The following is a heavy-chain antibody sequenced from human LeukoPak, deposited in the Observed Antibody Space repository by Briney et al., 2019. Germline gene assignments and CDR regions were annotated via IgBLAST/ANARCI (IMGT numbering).Heavy chain of an antibody. Sequence: GGSLRLSCSASGFTISSYAMSWVRPAPGNGLEWVSAISGCGGSTYYADSVKGRFTISRDNSKNALYLQMNSLRAEDTAVYYCAKDLGIVGATTPLDYWGQGTLVTVSS. V-gene: IGHV3-23*01. J-gene: IGHJ4*02. CDR1: GFTISSYA. CDR2: ISGCGGST. D-gene: IGHD1-26*01. CDR3: AKDLGIVGATTPLDY.